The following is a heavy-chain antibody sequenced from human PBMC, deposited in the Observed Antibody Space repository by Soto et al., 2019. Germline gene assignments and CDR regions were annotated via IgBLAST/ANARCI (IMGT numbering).Heavy chain of an antibody. CDR1: TYTFTNYG. Sequence: GASVKVSCKASTYTFTNYGISCMRQAPGQKLEKIGRISAYNNKKNYAQNIQDRETMTTDTSTSTVYMELSSLRSDDTAVYYCARDALWGVKTFDPWGQGTLVTVSS. CDR2: ISAYNNKK. CDR3: ARDALWGVKTFDP. D-gene: IGHD2-8*01. V-gene: IGHV1-18*01. J-gene: IGHJ5*02.